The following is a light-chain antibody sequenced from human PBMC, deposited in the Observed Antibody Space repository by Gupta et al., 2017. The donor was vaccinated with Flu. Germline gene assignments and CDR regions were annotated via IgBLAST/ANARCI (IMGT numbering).Light chain of an antibody. CDR3: QHYHDWPWT. CDR1: QSVSNN. CDR2: GPS. V-gene: IGKV3-15*01. J-gene: IGKJ1*01. Sequence: EIVMTQSPATLYLSPGERATLSCRASQSVSNNLAWYQQKPGQAPRLLIYGPSTRAADIPARFSGRGSGTEFTLTISSLQSEDFAVYYCQHYHDWPWTFGQGTKVEIK.